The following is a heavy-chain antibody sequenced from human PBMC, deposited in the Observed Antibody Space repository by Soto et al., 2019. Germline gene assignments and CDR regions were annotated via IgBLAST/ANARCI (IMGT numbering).Heavy chain of an antibody. CDR3: ASWFICSGGSCSYFYYGMDV. V-gene: IGHV4-30-4*01. Sequence: PSETLSLTCTVSGGSISSGDYYWSWIRQPPGKGLEWIGYIYYSGSTYYNPSLKSRVTISVDTSKNQFSLKLSSVTAADTAVYYCASWFICSGGSCSYFYYGMDVWGQGTTVTVSS. J-gene: IGHJ6*02. CDR1: GGSISSGDYY. CDR2: IYYSGST. D-gene: IGHD2-15*01.